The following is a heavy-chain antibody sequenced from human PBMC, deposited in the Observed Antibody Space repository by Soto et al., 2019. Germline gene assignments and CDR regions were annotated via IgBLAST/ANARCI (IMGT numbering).Heavy chain of an antibody. CDR3: ARDGVTMVRGGDWYFDL. D-gene: IGHD3-10*01. CDR2: ISSSSSYI. Sequence: EVQLVESGGGLVKPGGSLRLSCAASGFTFSSYSMNWVRQAPGKGLEWVSSISSSSSYIYYADSVKGRFTISRDNAXNXXDLEMNSLRAEDTAVYYCARDGVTMVRGGDWYFDLWGRGTLVTVSS. J-gene: IGHJ2*01. CDR1: GFTFSSYS. V-gene: IGHV3-21*01.